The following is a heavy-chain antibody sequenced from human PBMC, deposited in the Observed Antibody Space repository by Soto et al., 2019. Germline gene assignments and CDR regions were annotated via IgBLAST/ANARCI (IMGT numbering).Heavy chain of an antibody. CDR2: IYYSGST. CDR1: GGSISSSSYY. V-gene: IGHV4-39*01. CDR3: ARLGLRHYYYYYGMDV. D-gene: IGHD5-12*01. Sequence: SETLSLTCTVSGGSISSSSYYWGWIRQPPGKGLEWIGSIYYSGSTYYNPSLKSRVTISVDTSKNQFSLKLSSVTAADTAVYYCARLGLRHYYYYYGMDVWGQGTTVTVSS. J-gene: IGHJ6*02.